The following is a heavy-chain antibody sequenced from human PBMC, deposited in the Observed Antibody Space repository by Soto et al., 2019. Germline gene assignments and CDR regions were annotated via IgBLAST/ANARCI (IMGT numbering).Heavy chain of an antibody. CDR1: GGTFSSYA. V-gene: IGHV1-69*13. Sequence: ASVKVSCKASGGTFSSYAISWVRQAPGQGLEWMGGIIPIFGTANYAQKFQGRVTITADESTSTAYKELSSLRSEDTAVYYCARDQGYSSSRDIRNYYYGMDVWGQGTTVTVSS. D-gene: IGHD6-13*01. CDR3: ARDQGYSSSRDIRNYYYGMDV. CDR2: IIPIFGTA. J-gene: IGHJ6*02.